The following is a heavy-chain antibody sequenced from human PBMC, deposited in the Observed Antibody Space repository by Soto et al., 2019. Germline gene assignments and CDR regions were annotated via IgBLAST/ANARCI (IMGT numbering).Heavy chain of an antibody. V-gene: IGHV1-18*01. Sequence: QVQLVQSGAEVKKPGASVKVSCQASGYTFSYYRINWVRQAPGQGLEWMGWIDTSNGNTDYAQTFQDRVTMTADTSPSTTFMEVRSLRSDDTAVYYWARGWGHNSGDLEYWGQGTLVAVSS. J-gene: IGHJ4*02. CDR1: GYTFSYYR. CDR2: IDTSNGNT. D-gene: IGHD5-12*01. CDR3: ARGWGHNSGDLEY.